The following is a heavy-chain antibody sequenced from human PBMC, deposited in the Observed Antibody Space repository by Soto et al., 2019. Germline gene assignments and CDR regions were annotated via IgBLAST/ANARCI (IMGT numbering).Heavy chain of an antibody. J-gene: IGHJ4*02. Sequence: PGGSLRLSCAASGFTVSNNYMSWVRQAPGKGLEWVSLIYSGGSTCYADSVKGRFTISRDSSKNTLYLQMNSLRAEDTAMYYCAAYSHKGYWGQGTLVTVSS. V-gene: IGHV3-66*01. D-gene: IGHD3-16*01. CDR3: AAYSHKGY. CDR1: GFTVSNNY. CDR2: IYSGGST.